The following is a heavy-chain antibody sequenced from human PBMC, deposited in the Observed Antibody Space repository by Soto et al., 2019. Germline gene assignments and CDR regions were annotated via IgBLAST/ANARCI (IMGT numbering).Heavy chain of an antibody. V-gene: IGHV3-15*01. CDR2: IKSKTDGGTT. J-gene: IGHJ6*02. D-gene: IGHD3-3*01. Sequence: GGSLRLSCVASGFTFSNAWMSWVRQSPGKGLEWVGRIKSKTDGGTTDYAALVKGRFTISRDDSKNTLYLQMYSLKTEDTAVYYCTTDGKSGYSISYYYYYYGMDVWGQGTTVTVSS. CDR3: TTDGKSGYSISYYYYYYGMDV. CDR1: GFTFSNAW.